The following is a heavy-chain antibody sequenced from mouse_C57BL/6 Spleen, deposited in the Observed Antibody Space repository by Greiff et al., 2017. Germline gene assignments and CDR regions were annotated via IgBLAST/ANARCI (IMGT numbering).Heavy chain of an antibody. CDR1: GYTFTSYW. V-gene: IGHV1-52*01. CDR3: AREGTSYDYDGAWFAY. J-gene: IGHJ3*01. CDR2: IDPSDSET. Sequence: VQLQQPGAELVRPGSSVKLSCKASGYTFTSYWMHWVKQRPIQGLEWIGNIDPSDSETHYNQKFKDKATLTVDKSSSTAYMQLSSLTSEDSAVYYCAREGTSYDYDGAWFAYWGQGTLVTVSA. D-gene: IGHD2-4*01.